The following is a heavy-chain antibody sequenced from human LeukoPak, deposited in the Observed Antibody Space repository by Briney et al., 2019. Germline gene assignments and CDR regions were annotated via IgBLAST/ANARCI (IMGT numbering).Heavy chain of an antibody. Sequence: PGGSVRLSCAASGFTVSSNYMSWVRQAPGKGLEWVSVIYSGGSTYYADSVKGRFTISRDNSKNTLYLQMNSLRAEDTAVYYCARFDSSGYSDAFDIWGQGTMVTVSS. J-gene: IGHJ3*02. V-gene: IGHV3-53*01. D-gene: IGHD3-22*01. CDR3: ARFDSSGYSDAFDI. CDR1: GFTVSSNY. CDR2: IYSGGST.